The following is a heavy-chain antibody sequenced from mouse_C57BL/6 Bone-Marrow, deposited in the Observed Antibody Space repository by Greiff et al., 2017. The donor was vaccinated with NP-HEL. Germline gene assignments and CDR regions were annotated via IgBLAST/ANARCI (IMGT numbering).Heavy chain of an antibody. D-gene: IGHD1-1*01. Sequence: QVQLKESGAELVRPGASVKLSCKASGYTFTDYYINWVKQRPGQGLEWIARIYPGSGNTYYNEKFKGKATLTAEKSSSTAYMQLSSLTSEDSAVYFCARFSSSYFDYWGQGTTLTVSP. CDR1: GYTFTDYY. J-gene: IGHJ2*01. V-gene: IGHV1-76*01. CDR2: IYPGSGNT. CDR3: ARFSSSYFDY.